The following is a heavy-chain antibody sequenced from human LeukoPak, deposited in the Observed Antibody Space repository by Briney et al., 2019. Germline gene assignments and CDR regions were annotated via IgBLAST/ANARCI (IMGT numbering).Heavy chain of an antibody. CDR3: AKGAYDYIEIAYFDY. D-gene: IGHD5-12*01. Sequence: PGGSLRLSCVASGFSFNNYAMNWVRQAPGKGLEWVSLIIGSSGSTFYADSVKGRFTISRDKSKNTLYLQMNSLRAEATAVYYCAKGAYDYIEIAYFDYWGQGSLVTVSS. J-gene: IGHJ4*02. CDR2: IIGSSGST. V-gene: IGHV3-23*01. CDR1: GFSFNNYA.